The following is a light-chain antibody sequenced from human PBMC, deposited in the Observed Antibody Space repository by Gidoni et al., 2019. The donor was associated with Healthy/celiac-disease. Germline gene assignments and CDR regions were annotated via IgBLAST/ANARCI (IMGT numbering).Light chain of an antibody. V-gene: IGKV1-39*01. CDR1: PSISSY. J-gene: IGKJ1*01. CDR3: QQSYSTPPWT. Sequence: DRVTITCRASPSISSYLNWYQQKPGKAPKLLIYAASSLQSGVPPRFSGSGSGTDFTLTISSLQPEDFATYYCQQSYSTPPWTFGQGTKVEIK. CDR2: AAS.